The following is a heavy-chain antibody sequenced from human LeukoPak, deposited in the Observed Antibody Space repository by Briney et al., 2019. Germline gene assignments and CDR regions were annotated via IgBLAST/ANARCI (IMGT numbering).Heavy chain of an antibody. CDR2: ISYDGSNK. CDR3: ARGRGYPGSYSIDY. D-gene: IGHD3-10*01. J-gene: IGHJ4*02. Sequence: GGSLRLSCAASGFTFSSYAMHWVRQAPGKGLEWVAVISYDGSNKYYADSVKGRFTISRDNSKNTLYLQMNSLRAEDTAVYYCARGRGYPGSYSIDYWGQGTLVTVSS. V-gene: IGHV3-30-3*01. CDR1: GFTFSSYA.